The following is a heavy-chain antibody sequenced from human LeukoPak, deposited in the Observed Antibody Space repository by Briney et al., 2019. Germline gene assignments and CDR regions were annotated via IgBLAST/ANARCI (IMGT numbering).Heavy chain of an antibody. J-gene: IGHJ4*02. V-gene: IGHV4-59*08. CDR2: IYYSGST. CDR1: GGSISSYY. Sequence: PSETLSLTCTVSGGSISSYYWGWIRQPPGKGLEWIGYIYYSGSTNYNPSLKSRVTISVDTSKNQFSLKLSSVTAADTAVYYCARHSRYSSSSEFDYWGQGTLVTVSS. CDR3: ARHSRYSSSSEFDY. D-gene: IGHD6-6*01.